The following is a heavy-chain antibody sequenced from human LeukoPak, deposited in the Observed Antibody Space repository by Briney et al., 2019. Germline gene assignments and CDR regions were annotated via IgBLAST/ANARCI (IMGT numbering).Heavy chain of an antibody. V-gene: IGHV4-4*07. CDR2: IYSSGST. CDR3: ARNNYSNSAQSGMDV. D-gene: IGHD4-11*01. J-gene: IGHJ6*02. Sequence: SETLSLTCTVSGGSISSYYWSWIRQPAGKGLGWIGRIYSSGSTNYNPSLKSRVTISVDTSKNQFSLKLSSVTAADTAVYYCARNNYSNSAQSGMDVWGQGTTVTVSS. CDR1: GGSISSYY.